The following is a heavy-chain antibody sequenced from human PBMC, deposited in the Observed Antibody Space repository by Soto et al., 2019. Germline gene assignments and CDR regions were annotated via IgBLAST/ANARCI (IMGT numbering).Heavy chain of an antibody. V-gene: IGHV4-39*01. CDR3: ARPYSSGWNPFDY. Sequence: SETLSLTCTVSGASISSSSYYWGWIRQPPGKGLEWIGSVYYSGTTYYNPSLKSRVTISVDTSKSQFSLKLNSVTAADTAVYYCARPYSSGWNPFDYWGQGTLVTVSS. CDR2: VYYSGTT. J-gene: IGHJ4*02. CDR1: GASISSSSYY. D-gene: IGHD6-19*01.